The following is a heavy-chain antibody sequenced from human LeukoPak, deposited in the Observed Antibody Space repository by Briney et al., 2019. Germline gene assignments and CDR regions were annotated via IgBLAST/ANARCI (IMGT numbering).Heavy chain of an antibody. CDR1: GGSISSYY. CDR3: ARSRDAYNRDFDY. D-gene: IGHD5-24*01. Sequence: SETLSLTCTVSGGSISSYYWNWIRQPPGKGLEWIGYIYYSGSTNYNPSLKSRVTIPVDTSKKQFSLKVSSVTAADTAVYYCARSRDAYNRDFDYWGQGTLVTVSS. CDR2: IYYSGST. J-gene: IGHJ4*02. V-gene: IGHV4-59*01.